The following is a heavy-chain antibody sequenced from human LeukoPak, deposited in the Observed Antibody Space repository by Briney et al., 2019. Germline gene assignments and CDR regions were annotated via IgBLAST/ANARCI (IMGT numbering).Heavy chain of an antibody. CDR1: GAPLKSHY. J-gene: IGHJ4*02. Sequence: SGTQSLTCSVSGAPLKSHYWTWIRQSPGKGLEWIGHIYFSETTKYNPSLKSRASISADISKNQFSLNLRSVTAADTAVYCVSVYEYGDHFTWGRGTQVLVSS. CDR2: IYFSETT. V-gene: IGHV4-59*11. D-gene: IGHD4-17*01. CDR3: SVYEYGDHFT.